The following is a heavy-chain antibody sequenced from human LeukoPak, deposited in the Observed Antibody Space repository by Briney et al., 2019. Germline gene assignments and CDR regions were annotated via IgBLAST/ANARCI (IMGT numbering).Heavy chain of an antibody. D-gene: IGHD6-19*01. Sequence: LETLSLTCTLSVGAISSSSDYCGWVCQPPGRGLEWIGSIYYNGGTYYNPSLKSRVTISVDTSKNQFSLKLRSVTAADTAVYYCARLPRSDIAVAGPIDYWGQGTLVTVSS. CDR3: ARLPRSDIAVAGPIDY. CDR2: IYYNGGT. CDR1: VGAISSSSDY. V-gene: IGHV4-39*01. J-gene: IGHJ4*02.